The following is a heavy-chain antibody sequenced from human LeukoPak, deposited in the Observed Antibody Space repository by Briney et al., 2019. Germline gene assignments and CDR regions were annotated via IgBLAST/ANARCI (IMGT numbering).Heavy chain of an antibody. CDR1: GFTFGSYA. D-gene: IGHD3-22*01. CDR2: ISGSGGST. Sequence: GGSLRLSCAASGFTFGSYAMSWVRQAPGKGLEWVSAISGSGGSTYYADSVKGRFAISRDNSKNTLYLQMNSLRAEDTAVYYCAKDATSLYYYDSSGYYYDYWGQGTLVTVSS. J-gene: IGHJ4*02. CDR3: AKDATSLYYYDSSGYYYDY. V-gene: IGHV3-23*01.